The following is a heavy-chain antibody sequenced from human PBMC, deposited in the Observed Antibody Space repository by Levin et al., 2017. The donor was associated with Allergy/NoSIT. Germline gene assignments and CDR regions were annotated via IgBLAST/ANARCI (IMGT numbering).Heavy chain of an antibody. CDR3: ARMGIVVVTGVDY. V-gene: IGHV1-2*06. D-gene: IGHD2-21*02. CDR1: GYTFTGYY. Sequence: PGESLKISCKASGYTFTGYYMHWVRQAPGQGLEWMGRINPNSGGTNYAQKFQGRVTMTRDTSISTAYMELSRLRSDDTAVYYCARMGIVVVTGVDYWGQGTLVTVSP. CDR2: INPNSGGT. J-gene: IGHJ4*02.